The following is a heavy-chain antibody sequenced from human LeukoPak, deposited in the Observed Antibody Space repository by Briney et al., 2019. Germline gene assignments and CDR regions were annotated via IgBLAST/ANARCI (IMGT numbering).Heavy chain of an antibody. CDR2: ISYDGSNK. J-gene: IGHJ4*02. V-gene: IGHV3-30*18. Sequence: GGSLRLSCAASGFTFSSYGMHWVRQAPGQGLEWVAVISYDGSNKYFADSVKGRFTISRDNSKNTLYLQMNSLRAEDTAVYYCAKGWGIPIFGVVTNWGQGTLVTVSS. D-gene: IGHD3-3*01. CDR3: AKGWGIPIFGVVTN. CDR1: GFTFSSYG.